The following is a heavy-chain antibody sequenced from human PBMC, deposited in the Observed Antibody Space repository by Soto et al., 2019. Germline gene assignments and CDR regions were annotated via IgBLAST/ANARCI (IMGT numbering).Heavy chain of an antibody. CDR3: ARANTIFGVVSWFDP. D-gene: IGHD3-3*01. CDR1: GYTFTSYG. J-gene: IGHJ5*02. CDR2: ISAYNGNT. Sequence: ASVKVSCKASGYTFTSYGIGWVRQAPGQGLEWMGRISAYNGNTNYAQKLQGRVTMTRDTSTSTAYMELSSLRSEDTAVYYCARANTIFGVVSWFDPWGQGTLVTVSS. V-gene: IGHV1-18*01.